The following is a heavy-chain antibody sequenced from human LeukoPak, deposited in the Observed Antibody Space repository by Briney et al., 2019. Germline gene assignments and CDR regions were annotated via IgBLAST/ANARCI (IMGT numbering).Heavy chain of an antibody. D-gene: IGHD1-26*01. J-gene: IGHJ5*02. Sequence: SETLSLICAVYGGSFSGYYWSWIRQPPGKGLEWIGEINHSGSTNYNPSLKSRVTISVDTSKNQFSLKLSSVTAADTAVYYCARGRARYSGSYHNWFDPWGQGTLVTVSS. CDR1: GGSFSGYY. CDR3: ARGRARYSGSYHNWFDP. CDR2: INHSGST. V-gene: IGHV4-34*01.